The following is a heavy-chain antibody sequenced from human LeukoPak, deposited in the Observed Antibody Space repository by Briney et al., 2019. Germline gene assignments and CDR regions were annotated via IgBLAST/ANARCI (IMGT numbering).Heavy chain of an antibody. J-gene: IGHJ2*01. CDR1: GGSFSGYY. V-gene: IGHV4-34*01. Sequence: PSETPSLTCAVYGGSFSGYYWSWIRQPPGKGLEWIGEINHSGSTNYNPSLKSRVTISVDTSKNQFSLKLSSVTAADTAVYYCARQQWLPNWYFDLWGRGTLVTVSS. CDR3: ARQQWLPNWYFDL. CDR2: INHSGST. D-gene: IGHD6-19*01.